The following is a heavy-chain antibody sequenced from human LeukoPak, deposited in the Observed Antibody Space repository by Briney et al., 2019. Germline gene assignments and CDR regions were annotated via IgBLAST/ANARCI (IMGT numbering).Heavy chain of an antibody. CDR1: GFTFSSHW. CDR3: ARRGDSRGYYFD. D-gene: IGHD3-22*01. Sequence: GGSLRLPCAASGFTFSSHWMTWVRQAPGKGLEWVANIKQDGSERYYVDSLKGRFTISRDNAKNSLYLEMNSLRVEDTAVYYCARRGDSRGYYFDWGQGTLVTVSS. CDR2: IKQDGSER. J-gene: IGHJ1*01. V-gene: IGHV3-7*03.